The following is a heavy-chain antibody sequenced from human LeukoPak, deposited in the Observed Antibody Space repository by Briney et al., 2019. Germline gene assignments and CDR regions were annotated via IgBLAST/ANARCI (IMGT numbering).Heavy chain of an antibody. Sequence: SETLSLTCTVSGYSISSGYYWGWIRQPPGKGLERIGSIYHSGSTYYNPSLKSRVTISVDSSKNQFSLKLSSVTAADTAVYYCARESDYYYASGESLRWFDPWGQGTLVTVSS. CDR3: ARESDYYYASGESLRWFDP. V-gene: IGHV4-38-2*02. J-gene: IGHJ5*02. D-gene: IGHD3-10*01. CDR1: GYSISSGYY. CDR2: IYHSGST.